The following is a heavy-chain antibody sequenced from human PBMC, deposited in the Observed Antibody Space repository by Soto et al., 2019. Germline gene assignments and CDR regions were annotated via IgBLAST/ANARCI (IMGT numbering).Heavy chain of an antibody. CDR2: IIPIFGTA. CDR1: GGTFSSYA. J-gene: IGHJ6*02. Sequence: SVKVSCKASGGTFSSYAISWVRQAPGQGLEWMGGIIPIFGTANYAQKFQGRVTITADESTSTAYMELSSLRSEDTAVYYCARGSPDTAMGYYYYYGMDVWGQGTTVTVSS. V-gene: IGHV1-69*13. D-gene: IGHD5-18*01. CDR3: ARGSPDTAMGYYYYYGMDV.